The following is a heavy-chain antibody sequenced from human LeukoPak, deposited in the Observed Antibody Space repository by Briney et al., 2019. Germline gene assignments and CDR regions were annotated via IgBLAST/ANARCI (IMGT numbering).Heavy chain of an antibody. CDR1: GGTFSSYA. D-gene: IGHD3-3*01. V-gene: IGHV1-69*05. CDR3: ARDMLELRFLEWLMGMGGIDY. Sequence: SVTVSCKASGGTFSSYAISWVRQAPGQGLEWMGGIIPIFGTANYAQKFQGRVTITTDESTSTVYMELSSLRSEDTAVYYCARDMLELRFLEWLMGMGGIDYWGQGTLVTVSS. CDR2: IIPIFGTA. J-gene: IGHJ4*02.